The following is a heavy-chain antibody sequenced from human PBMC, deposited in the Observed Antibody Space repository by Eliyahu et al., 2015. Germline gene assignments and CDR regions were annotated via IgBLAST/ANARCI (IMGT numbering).Heavy chain of an antibody. V-gene: IGHV4-34*01. D-gene: IGHD6-13*01. CDR1: GGSXXGYY. CDR2: INHSGST. J-gene: IGHJ6*02. Sequence: QVQLQQWGAGLLKPSETLSLTCAVYGGSXXGYYWSXIRQPPGKGLXWIGEINHSGSTNYTPSLKSRVTISVDTSKNQFSLKLSSVTAADTAVYYCARGHVAAAGRRHYYYYGMDVWGQGTTVTVSS. CDR3: ARGHVAAAGRRHYYYYGMDV.